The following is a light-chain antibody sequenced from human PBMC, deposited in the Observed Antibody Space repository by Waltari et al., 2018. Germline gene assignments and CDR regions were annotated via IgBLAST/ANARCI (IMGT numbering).Light chain of an antibody. Sequence: QSVLTQPPSVSGAPGQRVTISCTGSSSNIGAGYDVHWYQPLPGTVPKLLIFGTPHQPSGVPARFSGSKSGTSASLAITGLQAEDAADYYCHSYDRSLRDVFGTGTKVTVL. CDR3: HSYDRSLRDV. CDR2: GTP. V-gene: IGLV1-40*01. CDR1: SSNIGAGYD. J-gene: IGLJ1*01.